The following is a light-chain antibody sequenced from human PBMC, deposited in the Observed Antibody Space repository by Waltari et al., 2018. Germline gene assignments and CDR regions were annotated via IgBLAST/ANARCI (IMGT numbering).Light chain of an antibody. CDR2: EDD. J-gene: IGLJ2*01. CDR1: SGSITSNY. V-gene: IGLV6-57*03. CDR3: QSYDSISQDVI. Sequence: FMLTQSRSVSESPGKTITISCTRSSGSITSNYMQWYQQRPGSAPTPVIYEDDQRPSGVPERFSGSLDFSSNSASLTVSGLQTEDEADYFCQSYDSISQDVIFGGGTRLTVL.